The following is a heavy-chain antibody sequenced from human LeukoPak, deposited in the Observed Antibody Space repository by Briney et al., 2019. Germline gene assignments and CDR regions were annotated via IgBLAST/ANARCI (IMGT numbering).Heavy chain of an antibody. V-gene: IGHV3-30-3*01. CDR1: GFTFSSYA. J-gene: IGHJ4*02. Sequence: QAGGSLRLSCAASGFTFSSYAMHWVRQAPGKGLEWVAVISYDGSNKYYADSVKGRFTFSRDNSKNTLYLQMNSLRAEDTAVYYCARDPFHYWGQGTLVTVSS. CDR2: ISYDGSNK. CDR3: ARDPFHY.